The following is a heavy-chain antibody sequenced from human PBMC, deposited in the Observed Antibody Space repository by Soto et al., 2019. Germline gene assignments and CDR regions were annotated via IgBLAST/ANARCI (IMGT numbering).Heavy chain of an antibody. CDR3: AREAAREPLGIDY. V-gene: IGHV1-46*01. J-gene: IGHJ4*02. CDR1: GYTFTSYY. Sequence: QVQLVQSGAEVKKPGASVKVSCKASGYTFTSYYMHWVRQAPGQGLEWMGIINPSGGSTSYAQKFQSRVSMTRDTSTSTVYMELSSLRSEDTAVYYCAREAAREPLGIDYWGQGTLVTVSS. D-gene: IGHD1-26*01. CDR2: INPSGGST.